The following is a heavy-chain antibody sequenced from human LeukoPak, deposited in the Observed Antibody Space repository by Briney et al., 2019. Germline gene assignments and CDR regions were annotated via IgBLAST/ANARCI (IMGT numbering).Heavy chain of an antibody. Sequence: ASVKVSCKASGYTFTSYYMHWVRQAPGHGLEWMGIINPSDGSTTYAQKFQDRVAMTRDMSTSTVYMELSSLRSEDTAVYYCAREELGPALFGKYYYYYYMDVWGKGTTVTVSS. D-gene: IGHD2-2*01. V-gene: IGHV1-46*01. J-gene: IGHJ6*03. CDR2: INPSDGST. CDR1: GYTFTSYY. CDR3: AREELGPALFGKYYYYYYMDV.